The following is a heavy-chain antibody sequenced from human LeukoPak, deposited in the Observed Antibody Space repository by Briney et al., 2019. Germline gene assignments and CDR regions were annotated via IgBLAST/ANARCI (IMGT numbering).Heavy chain of an antibody. V-gene: IGHV4-34*01. CDR2: INHSGST. J-gene: IGHJ4*02. CDR3: ARGDATLDFDY. D-gene: IGHD2-15*01. CDR1: GGSFSGYY. Sequence: SETLSLTCAVYGGSFSGYYWSWIRQPPGKGLEWIGEINHSGSTNYNPSLKSRVTISVDTSKNKFSLKLSSVTAADTAVYYCARGDATLDFDYWGQGTLVTVSS.